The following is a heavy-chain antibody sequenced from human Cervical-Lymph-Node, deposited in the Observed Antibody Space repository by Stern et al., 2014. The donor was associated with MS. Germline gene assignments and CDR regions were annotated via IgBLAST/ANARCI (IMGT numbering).Heavy chain of an antibody. V-gene: IGHV3-9*01. CDR1: GFTFDDYA. Sequence: EVQLVESGGALVQPGKSLRLSCAASGFTFDDYAMHWVRQAPGKGLEWVSGIGWDGDIIDYADSGKGRFTISRDNAENSLYLQMNSLRVYDTALYYCARGNGYSYSSHYFDCWGQGTLVTVSS. CDR2: IGWDGDII. J-gene: IGHJ4*02. CDR3: ARGNGYSYSSHYFDC. D-gene: IGHD5-24*01.